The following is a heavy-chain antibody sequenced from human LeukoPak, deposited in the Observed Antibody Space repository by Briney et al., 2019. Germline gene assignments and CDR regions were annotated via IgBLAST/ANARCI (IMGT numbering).Heavy chain of an antibody. V-gene: IGHV1-2*02. CDR2: INPNSGFT. Sequence: ASVTVSCKASGYPFTGYYLHWVRQAPGQGLEWMGWINPNSGFTNYAQKFQGRVTMTRDTSISTAYMELSRLRSADTAVYYCARLADCSSSSCRSFDYWGQGTLVTVSS. J-gene: IGHJ4*02. CDR1: GYPFTGYY. CDR3: ARLADCSSSSCRSFDY. D-gene: IGHD2-2*01.